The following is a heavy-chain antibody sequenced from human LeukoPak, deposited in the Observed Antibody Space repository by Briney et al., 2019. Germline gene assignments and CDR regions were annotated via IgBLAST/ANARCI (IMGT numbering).Heavy chain of an antibody. CDR2: ITGVDGNT. J-gene: IGHJ1*01. D-gene: IGHD6-13*01. Sequence: GGPLRLSCATSGFTFGSYAMTWVRQAPGKGLEWVSGITGVDGNTYYADSVKGRFTISRDNAKNSLYLQMNSLRAEDTAVYYCARDPIAAAGTPNGFQHWGQGTLVTVSS. CDR3: ARDPIAAAGTPNGFQH. CDR1: GFTFGSYA. V-gene: IGHV3-23*01.